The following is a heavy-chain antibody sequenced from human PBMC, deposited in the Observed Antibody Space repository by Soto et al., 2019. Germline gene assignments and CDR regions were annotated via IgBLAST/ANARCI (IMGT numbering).Heavy chain of an antibody. Sequence: QVQLQQWGAGLLKPSETLSLTCAVYGGSFSGYYWSWIRQPPGMGLEWIGEINHSGSTNYNPSLKSRVTISVDTSKNRFSLKMSSVTAADTAVYYCARVTGRYYYGMDVWGQGTTVTVSS. CDR3: ARVTGRYYYGMDV. CDR1: GGSFSGYY. J-gene: IGHJ6*02. CDR2: INHSGST. V-gene: IGHV4-34*01.